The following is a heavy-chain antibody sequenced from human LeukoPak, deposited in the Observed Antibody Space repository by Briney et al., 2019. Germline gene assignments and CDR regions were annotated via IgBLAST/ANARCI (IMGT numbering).Heavy chain of an antibody. Sequence: GASVKVSCKASGGTFSSYAISWVRQAPGQGLEWIGAIIPIFGTANYAQKFQGRVTITADESTSTAYMELSSLRSEDTAVYYCASSGANYYDSSGYYYVVGWFDPWGQGTLVTVSS. V-gene: IGHV1-69*13. CDR2: IIPIFGTA. J-gene: IGHJ5*02. CDR1: GGTFSSYA. D-gene: IGHD3-22*01. CDR3: ASSGANYYDSSGYYYVVGWFDP.